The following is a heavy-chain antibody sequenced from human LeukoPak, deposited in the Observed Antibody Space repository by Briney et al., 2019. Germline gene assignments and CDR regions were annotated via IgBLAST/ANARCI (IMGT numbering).Heavy chain of an antibody. Sequence: SETLSLTCNVSGGSINSGRYYWSWIRQPAGRGLEWIGHIYYSGSTNYNPSLKSRVTISVDTSKNQFSLKLSSVTAADTAMYYCATGLQSSWYRPYFDYWGQGTLVTVSS. V-gene: IGHV4-61*10. J-gene: IGHJ4*02. CDR1: GGSINSGRYY. CDR2: IYYSGST. CDR3: ATGLQSSWYRPYFDY. D-gene: IGHD6-13*01.